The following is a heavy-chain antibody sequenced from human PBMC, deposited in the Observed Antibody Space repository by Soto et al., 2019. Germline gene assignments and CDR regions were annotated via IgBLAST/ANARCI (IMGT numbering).Heavy chain of an antibody. CDR1: GFTFSDHA. D-gene: IGHD4-17*01. CDR2: VWFDGGNK. J-gene: IGHJ6*02. V-gene: IGHV3-33*08. CDR3: ARAPAGDYTLYHYYTMDV. Sequence: VQLVQSGGGLVQPGGSLRLSCVGSGFTFSDHAMHWVRQAPGKGLEWVAVVWFDGGNKFYTDSVKGRFTISRDNSKNTLFLQMNSLRVVDTAVYYCARAPAGDYTLYHYYTMDVWGQGTPVTVSS.